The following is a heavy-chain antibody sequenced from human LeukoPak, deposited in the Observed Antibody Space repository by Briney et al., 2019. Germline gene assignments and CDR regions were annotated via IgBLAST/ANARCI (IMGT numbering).Heavy chain of an antibody. V-gene: IGHV3-23*01. CDR2: ISGSGSGGST. J-gene: IGHJ4*02. CDR1: GFTFSSSA. CDR3: AKFGYNRFDY. D-gene: IGHD5-24*01. Sequence: PGGSLRLSCAASGFTFSSSAMSWVRQAPGKGLEWVSSISGSGSGGSTYYADSVKGRFTISRDNSKNTLHLQMNSLRAEDTAVYYCAKFGYNRFDYWGQGTLVTVSS.